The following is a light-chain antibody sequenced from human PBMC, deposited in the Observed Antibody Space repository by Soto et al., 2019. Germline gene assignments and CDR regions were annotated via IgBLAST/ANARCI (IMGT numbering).Light chain of an antibody. CDR3: QQRSNWPPKLT. V-gene: IGKV3-11*01. CDR1: QSVSSY. Sequence: EIVLSQSPATLSLSPGERATLSCRASQSVSSYLAWYQQKPGQAPRLLIYDASNRATSIPARFSGSGSGTDFTLTISSLEPEDFAVYYCQQRSNWPPKLTFGGGTKVEIK. J-gene: IGKJ4*01. CDR2: DAS.